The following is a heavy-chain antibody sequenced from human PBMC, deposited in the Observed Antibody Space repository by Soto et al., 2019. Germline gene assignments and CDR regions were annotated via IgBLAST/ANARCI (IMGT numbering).Heavy chain of an antibody. J-gene: IGHJ4*02. V-gene: IGHV3-30-3*01. Sequence: GGSLRLSCVGSGFTFSGKAMHWVRQAPGKGLEWVAVIAYDGSSEYDADYVRGGFTISRDNSKDTLYLQLNSLRSDDTALYYCASEIAVRGKPYDYWGQGTLDTVSS. D-gene: IGHD5-12*01. CDR2: IAYDGSSE. CDR3: ASEIAVRGKPYDY. CDR1: GFTFSGKA.